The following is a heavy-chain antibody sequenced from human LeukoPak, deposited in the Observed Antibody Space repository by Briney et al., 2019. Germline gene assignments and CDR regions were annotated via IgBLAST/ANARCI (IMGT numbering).Heavy chain of an antibody. Sequence: GGSLRLSCAVSGFTFSSYAMYWVRQAPGKGLEWVSGIFGSGGSTHYADSVKGRFTISRDNSKNTVYLQMNSLRAEDTAVYYCAKTTTGYSSGRFPGWPVDYGGQGTLVTVSS. CDR3: AKTTTGYSSGRFPGWPVDY. CDR1: GFTFSSYA. D-gene: IGHD6-19*01. V-gene: IGHV3-23*01. J-gene: IGHJ4*02. CDR2: IFGSGGST.